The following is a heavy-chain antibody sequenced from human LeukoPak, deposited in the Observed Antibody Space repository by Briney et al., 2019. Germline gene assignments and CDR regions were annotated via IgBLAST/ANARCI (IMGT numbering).Heavy chain of an antibody. D-gene: IGHD2-2*01. V-gene: IGHV4-4*07. CDR2: IYTSGST. CDR1: GGSISSYY. CDR3: ARGDIVVVPAALDV. Sequence: PSETLSLTCTVSGGSISSYYWSWIRQPAGKGLEWIGRIYTSGSTNYNPSLKSRVTMSVDTSKNQFSLKLSSVTAADTAVYYCARGDIVVVPAALDVWGKGTTVTVSS. J-gene: IGHJ6*04.